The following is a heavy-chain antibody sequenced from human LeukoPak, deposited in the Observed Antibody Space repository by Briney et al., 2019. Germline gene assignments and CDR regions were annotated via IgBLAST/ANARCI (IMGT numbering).Heavy chain of an antibody. J-gene: IGHJ6*03. D-gene: IGHD6-13*01. CDR1: GYSISSGYY. CDR2: IFHIGTT. V-gene: IGHV4-38-2*02. CDR3: AKSIASAGTNSCYYMDV. Sequence: PSETRSLTCTVSGYSISSGYYWGWIRQPPGKGGEGIGSIFHIGTTYYSPSLKSRVTISVDTSKNQFSLRLSSVTAADTAVYFCAKSIASAGTNSCYYMDVWGTGTTVTVSS.